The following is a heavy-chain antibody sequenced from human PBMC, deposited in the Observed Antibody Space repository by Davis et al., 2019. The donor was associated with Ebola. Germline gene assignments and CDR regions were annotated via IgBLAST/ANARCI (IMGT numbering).Heavy chain of an antibody. Sequence: SQTHSLTCAISGDSVSSNSAAWNWIRQSPSRGLEWLGRTYYRSKWYNDYAVSVKSRITINPDTSKNQFSLQLNSVTPEDTAVYYCARVGYYYDSSGPTAYFDYWGQGTLVTVSS. J-gene: IGHJ4*02. CDR1: GDSVSSNSAA. CDR3: ARVGYYYDSSGPTAYFDY. D-gene: IGHD3-22*01. V-gene: IGHV6-1*01. CDR2: TYYRSKWYN.